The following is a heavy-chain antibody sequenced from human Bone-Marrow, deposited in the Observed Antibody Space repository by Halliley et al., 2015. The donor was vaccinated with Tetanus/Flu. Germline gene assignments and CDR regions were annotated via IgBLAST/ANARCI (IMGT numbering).Heavy chain of an antibody. D-gene: IGHD2-15*01. CDR3: YGYCNGSTCDPGGF. CDR2: IKHDGSER. Sequence: SLRLSCVASGLTFNTYWMSWIRQASGKGLEWVANIKHDGSERNYVDSVMGRFTISRDNAKNSLSLQMTSLRAEDTAVYYCYGYCNGSTCDPGGFWGQGTLVTVSS. CDR1: GLTFNTYW. V-gene: IGHV3-7*03. J-gene: IGHJ4*02.